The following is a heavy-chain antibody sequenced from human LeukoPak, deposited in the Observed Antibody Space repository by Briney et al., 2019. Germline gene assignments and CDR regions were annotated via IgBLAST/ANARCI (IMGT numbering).Heavy chain of an antibody. V-gene: IGHV2-5*02. CDR2: IFWDDDK. CDR3: AHLTYCGADCYSEN. D-gene: IGHD2-21*02. CDR1: GLSLSTSGVS. Sequence: SGPTLVNPTQTLTLTCTFSGLSLSTSGVSVGWIRQPPGKALEWLALIFWDDDKRYSPSLKSRLTITKDTSKNQVVLTMTNMDPVDTATYYCAHLTYCGADCYSENWGQGTLVTVSS. J-gene: IGHJ4*02.